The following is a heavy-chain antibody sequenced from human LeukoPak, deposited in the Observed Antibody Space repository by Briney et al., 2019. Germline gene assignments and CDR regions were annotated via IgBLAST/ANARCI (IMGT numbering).Heavy chain of an antibody. CDR3: ARDSSPYCGDDCYFDAFDL. CDR1: EFTFGSYW. D-gene: IGHD2-21*02. V-gene: IGHV3-7*03. J-gene: IGHJ3*01. Sequence: GGSLRLSCTASEFTFGSYWMTWVRQAPGKGLEWVANINRDGSKNHFVDSVKGRFTISRDNAKNFLYLQMNSLRAEDTAVYFCARDSSPYCGDDCYFDAFDLWGQGTMVTVSS. CDR2: INRDGSKN.